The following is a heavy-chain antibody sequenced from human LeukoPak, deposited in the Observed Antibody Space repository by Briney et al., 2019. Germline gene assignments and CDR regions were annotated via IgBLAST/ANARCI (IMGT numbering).Heavy chain of an antibody. D-gene: IGHD2-15*01. J-gene: IGHJ3*02. CDR2: IYYSGST. CDR3: ASSLYCSGGSCYGAFDI. CDR1: GGSISSSSYY. Sequence: SETLSLTCTVSGGSISSSSYYWGWIRQPPGKGLEWIGSIYYSGSTYYNPSLKSRVTISVDTPKNQFSLKLSSVTAADTAVYYCASSLYCSGGSCYGAFDIWGQGTMVTVSS. V-gene: IGHV4-39*01.